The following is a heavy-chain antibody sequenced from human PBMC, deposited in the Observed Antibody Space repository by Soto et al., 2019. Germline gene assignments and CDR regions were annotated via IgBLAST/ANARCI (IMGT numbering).Heavy chain of an antibody. V-gene: IGHV3-21*01. CDR3: ARSNYFVLAY. Sequence: GSLRLSCAASRFTFSSFAMHWVRQAPGKGLEWVSSISGSSSYRYYADSMKGRFTISRDNAKNSLFLEMNSLGAEDTAVYYCARSNYFVLAYWGQGFLVTVSS. CDR2: ISGSSSYR. CDR1: RFTFSSFA. J-gene: IGHJ4*02. D-gene: IGHD4-4*01.